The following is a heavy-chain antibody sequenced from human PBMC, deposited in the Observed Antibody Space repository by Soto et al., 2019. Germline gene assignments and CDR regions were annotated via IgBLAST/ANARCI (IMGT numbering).Heavy chain of an antibody. CDR1: GFTFTSSA. Sequence: GASVKVSCKASGFTFTSSAVQWVRQARGQRLESIGWIVVGSGNTNYAQKFQERVTITRDMSTSTAYMELSSLRSEDTAVYYCAAAWGDFWSGYYYYYYYGMDVWGQGTTVTVS. CDR2: IVVGSGNT. CDR3: AAAWGDFWSGYYYYYYYGMDV. D-gene: IGHD3-3*01. V-gene: IGHV1-58*01. J-gene: IGHJ6*02.